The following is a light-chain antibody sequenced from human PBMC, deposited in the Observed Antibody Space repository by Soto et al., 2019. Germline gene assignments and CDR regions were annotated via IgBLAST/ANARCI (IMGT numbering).Light chain of an antibody. CDR3: QHYRTS. CDR2: GAS. V-gene: IGKV3-20*01. CDR1: QSVSSSY. J-gene: IGKJ4*01. Sequence: EIVLTQSPGTLSLSPGERATLSCRASQSVSSSYLAWYQQKPDQAPRQLIYGASSRATGIPDRFSGSGSGTDFTLTITRLEPEAFAVYYCQHYRTSFGGGTRVEIK.